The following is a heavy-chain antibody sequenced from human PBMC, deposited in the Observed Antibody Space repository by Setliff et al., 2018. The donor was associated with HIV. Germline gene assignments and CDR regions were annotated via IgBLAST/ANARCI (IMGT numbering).Heavy chain of an antibody. J-gene: IGHJ4*02. CDR2: IYPSGNIYPNGGT. Sequence: SETLSLTCAVSGDSIGGSYYWAWIRQPPGKGLEWIANIYPSGNIYPNGGTNYNPSLKSRVTISVDRSKNQFSLKLNSLTAADTAVYYCARVYGYGHSPIDSWGQGTPVTVSS. V-gene: IGHV4-38-2*01. D-gene: IGHD5-18*01. CDR3: ARVYGYGHSPIDS. CDR1: GDSIGGSYY.